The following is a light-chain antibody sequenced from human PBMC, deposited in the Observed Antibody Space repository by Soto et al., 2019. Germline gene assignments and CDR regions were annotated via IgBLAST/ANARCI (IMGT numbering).Light chain of an antibody. V-gene: IGKV1-8*01. CDR3: QQYYSYRT. Sequence: MTQSPATLSVSPGERATLSYRASQSVSSNLAWYQQKPGKAPKLLIYAASTLQSGVPSRLSGSGSGTDFTLTISCLQSEDFATYYCQQYYSYRTFGQGTKVDIK. J-gene: IGKJ1*01. CDR2: AAS. CDR1: QSVSSN.